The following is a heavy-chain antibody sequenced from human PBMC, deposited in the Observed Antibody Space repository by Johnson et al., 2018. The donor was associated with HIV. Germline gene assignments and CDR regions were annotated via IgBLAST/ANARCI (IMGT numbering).Heavy chain of an antibody. V-gene: IGHV3-7*03. J-gene: IGHJ3*02. Sequence: VQLVESGGGVVRPGGSLRLSCAASGFTFDDYGMSWVRQAPGKGLEWVANIKQDGSEKYYADSVKGRFTISRDNSKNTLYLQMNSLRAEDTAVYYCARERSGTIAFDIWGQGTMVTVSS. D-gene: IGHD1-7*01. CDR2: IKQDGSEK. CDR1: GFTFDDYG. CDR3: ARERSGTIAFDI.